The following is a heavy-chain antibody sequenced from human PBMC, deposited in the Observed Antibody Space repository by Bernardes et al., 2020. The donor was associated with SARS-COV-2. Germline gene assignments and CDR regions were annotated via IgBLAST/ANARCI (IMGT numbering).Heavy chain of an antibody. CDR3: ARSPEGGGDDAFDI. D-gene: IGHD2-15*01. CDR1: GFTFSSYS. Sequence: GGSLRLSCAASGFTFSSYSMNWVRQAPGKGLEWVSYISSSSSTIYYADSVKGRFTISRDNAKNSLYLQMNSLRDEDTAVYYCARSPEGGGDDAFDIWGQGTMVTVSS. V-gene: IGHV3-48*02. CDR2: ISSSSSTI. J-gene: IGHJ3*02.